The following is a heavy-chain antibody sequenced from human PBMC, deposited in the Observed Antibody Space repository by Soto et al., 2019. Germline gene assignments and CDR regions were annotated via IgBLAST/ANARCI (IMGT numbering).Heavy chain of an antibody. CDR1: GASISSSAYY. CDR3: ARYTFGHDREYHYAMDV. CDR2: IFHSGSA. J-gene: IGHJ6*02. Sequence: QVQLQESGPGLVKPSQTLSLTCTVSGASISSSAYYWSWVRQPPGQGLEWIGYIFHSGSAYYNPSLKSRVTISVDTSKNQFSLKLTSVTAADTAVFYCARYTFGHDREYHYAMDVWGQGTTVTVSS. V-gene: IGHV4-30-4*01. D-gene: IGHD3-10*02.